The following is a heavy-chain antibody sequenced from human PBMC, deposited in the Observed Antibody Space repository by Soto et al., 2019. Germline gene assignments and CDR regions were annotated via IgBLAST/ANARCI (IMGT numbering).Heavy chain of an antibody. D-gene: IGHD3-3*01. CDR3: AKEGEYYHFWSGYPLDY. CDR1: GFTFSSYA. Sequence: EVQLLESGGGLVQPGGSLRLSCAASGFTFSSYAMSWVRQAPGKGLEWVSAISGSGGSTYYADSVKGRFTISRDNSKNTLYLQMNSLRAEDTAVYYCAKEGEYYHFWSGYPLDYWGQGTLVNVSS. V-gene: IGHV3-23*01. J-gene: IGHJ4*02. CDR2: ISGSGGST.